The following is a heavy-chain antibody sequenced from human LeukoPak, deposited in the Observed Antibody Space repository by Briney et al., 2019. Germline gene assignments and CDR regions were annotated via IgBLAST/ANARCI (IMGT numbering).Heavy chain of an antibody. J-gene: IGHJ6*03. CDR3: ARHVRYCSGGSCYSPTDYYYYMDV. V-gene: IGHV4-39*01. CDR1: GGSISSSSYY. Sequence: SETLSLTCTVSGGSISSSSYYWSWIRQPPGKGLEWIGEINHSGSTNYNPSLKSRVTISVDTSKNQFSLKLSSVTAADTAVYYCARHVRYCSGGSCYSPTDYYYYMDVWGKGTTVTISS. D-gene: IGHD2-15*01. CDR2: INHSGST.